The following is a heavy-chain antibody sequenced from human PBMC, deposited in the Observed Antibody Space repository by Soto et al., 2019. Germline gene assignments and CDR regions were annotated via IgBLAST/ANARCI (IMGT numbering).Heavy chain of an antibody. CDR1: GYIFTNYG. J-gene: IGHJ4*02. CDR3: ARDDRAAAAGTTYYFDS. CDR2: ISPYDGNT. Sequence: QVQLVQSEAEVKKPGASVKVSCKASGYIFTNYGLSWVRQAPGQGLEWMAWISPYDGNTHYAQNLQGRVTVTTDTSTSTADMELRSLRSDDTAVYFCARDDRAAAAGTTYYFDSWGQGTLVPVSS. D-gene: IGHD6-13*01. V-gene: IGHV1-18*01.